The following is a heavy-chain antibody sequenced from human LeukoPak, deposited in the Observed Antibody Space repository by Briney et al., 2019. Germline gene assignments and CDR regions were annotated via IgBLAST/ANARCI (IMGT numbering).Heavy chain of an antibody. CDR1: GFTFSSYA. V-gene: IGHV3-23*01. J-gene: IGHJ4*02. D-gene: IGHD3-3*01. CDR3: ANTYDFWTGYFLY. CDR2: ISGGGGST. Sequence: GGSLRLSCAASGFTFSSYAMSWVRQAPGKGLEWVSAISGGGGSTYYADSVKGRFTISRDDSKNTLYLQMSSLRAEDTAVYFCANTYDFWTGYFLYWGQGTLVTVSS.